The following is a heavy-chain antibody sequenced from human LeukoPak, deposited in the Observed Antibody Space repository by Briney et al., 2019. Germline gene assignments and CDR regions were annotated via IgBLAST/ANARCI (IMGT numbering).Heavy chain of an antibody. J-gene: IGHJ5*02. CDR2: INPNSGGT. CDR3: ARGYYYDSSGYLAENWFDP. V-gene: IGHV1-2*02. Sequence: ASVKVSCKASGYTFTGYYMHWVRQAPGQGLEWMGWINPNSGGTNYAQKFQGRVTMTRDTSISTAYMELSRLRSDDTAVYYCARGYYYDSSGYLAENWFDPWGQGTLVTVSS. D-gene: IGHD3-22*01. CDR1: GYTFTGYY.